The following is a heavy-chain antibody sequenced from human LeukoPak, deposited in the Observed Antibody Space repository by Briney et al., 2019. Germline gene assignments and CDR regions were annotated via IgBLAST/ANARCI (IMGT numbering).Heavy chain of an antibody. CDR3: AKSTTTSLLEP. CDR2: IYAGGNT. J-gene: IGHJ5*02. Sequence: PGGSLRLSCAASGFTVSSNYMSWVRQAPGKGLEWVSVIYAGGNTYYADSVKGRFTMSRDNSRNTLYLQMNSLRAEDTAIYYCAKSTTTSLLEPWGQGTLVTVSS. CDR1: GFTVSSNY. V-gene: IGHV3-53*01. D-gene: IGHD2/OR15-2a*01.